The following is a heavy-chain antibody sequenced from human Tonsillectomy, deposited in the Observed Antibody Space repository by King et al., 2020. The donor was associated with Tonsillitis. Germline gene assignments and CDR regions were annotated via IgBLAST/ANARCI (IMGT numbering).Heavy chain of an antibody. CDR2: INTDGNAI. D-gene: IGHD3-16*01. CDR3: ARAFDFGAGYYFYAMDV. CDR1: GFPFSSYW. V-gene: IGHV3-74*01. Sequence: VQLVESGGGLVQPGGSLRLSCAASGFPFSSYWMHWVRQVPGKGLMWVSRINTDGNAISYVDSVKGRFTISRDNAKNTLSLQMNSLRAEDTAVYYCARAFDFGAGYYFYAMDVWGQGTTVTVSS. J-gene: IGHJ6*02.